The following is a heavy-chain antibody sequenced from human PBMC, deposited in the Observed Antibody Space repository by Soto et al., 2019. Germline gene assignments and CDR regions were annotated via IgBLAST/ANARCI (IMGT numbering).Heavy chain of an antibody. J-gene: IGHJ6*03. D-gene: IGHD3-3*01. Sequence: QVQLQESGPGLVKPSETLSLTCTVSGGSISSYYWSWIRQPPGKGLEWLGYIYYSGSTNYNPSLKSRVTISVDTSKNQFALKLSSVTAADTAVYYCARLGNYECWRDTKYYYDYMDVWGKGTTVTVSS. V-gene: IGHV4-59*08. CDR3: ARLGNYECWRDTKYYYDYMDV. CDR1: GGSISSYY. CDR2: IYYSGST.